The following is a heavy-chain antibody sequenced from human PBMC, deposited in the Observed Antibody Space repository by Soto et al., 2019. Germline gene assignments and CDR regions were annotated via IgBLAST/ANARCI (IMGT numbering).Heavy chain of an antibody. CDR1: GFTFSSYA. CDR3: ARQGLSHDAFDI. CDR2: ISGSGGST. J-gene: IGHJ3*02. V-gene: IGHV3-23*01. Sequence: PWGSLRPSCAASGFTFSSYAMSWVRQAPGKGLEWVSAISGSGGSTYYADSVKGRFTISRDNSKNTLYLQMNSLRAEDTAVYYCARQGLSHDAFDIWGQGTMVTVSS.